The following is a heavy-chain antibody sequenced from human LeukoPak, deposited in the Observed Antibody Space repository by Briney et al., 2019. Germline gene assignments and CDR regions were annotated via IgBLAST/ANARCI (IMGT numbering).Heavy chain of an antibody. CDR2: IYHSGST. Sequence: SQTPSLTCAVSGGSISSGGYSWSWIRQPPGKGLEWIGYIYHSGSTYYNPSLKSRVTISVDRSKNQFSLKLSSVTAADTAVYYCARERYFDWRIDYWGQGTLVTVSS. CDR3: ARERYFDWRIDY. D-gene: IGHD3-9*01. CDR1: GGSISSGGYS. V-gene: IGHV4-30-2*01. J-gene: IGHJ4*02.